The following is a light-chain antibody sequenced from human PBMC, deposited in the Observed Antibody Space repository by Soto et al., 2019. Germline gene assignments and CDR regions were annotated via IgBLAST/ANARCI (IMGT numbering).Light chain of an antibody. CDR1: SSDVGGYNY. Sequence: QSALTQPPSASGSPGQSVTISCTGTSSDVGGYNYVSWYQQHPGKAPKLMIYEVSKRPSGVPDRFSGSKSGNTASLTVSGLQDEDEADYYCSSYAGSNNYVLGTGTKVTVL. CDR2: EVS. J-gene: IGLJ1*01. V-gene: IGLV2-8*01. CDR3: SSYAGSNNYV.